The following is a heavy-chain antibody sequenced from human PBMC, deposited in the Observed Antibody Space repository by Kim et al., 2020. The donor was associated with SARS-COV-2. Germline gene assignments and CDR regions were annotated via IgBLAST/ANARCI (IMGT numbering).Heavy chain of an antibody. J-gene: IGHJ5*02. D-gene: IGHD6-6*01. Sequence: YTNPSLEGGVTIAVDTSKNQFSLKLSSVTAADTAVYYCATYSSSSGWFDPWGQGTLVTVSS. CDR3: ATYSSSSGWFDP. V-gene: IGHV4-39*01.